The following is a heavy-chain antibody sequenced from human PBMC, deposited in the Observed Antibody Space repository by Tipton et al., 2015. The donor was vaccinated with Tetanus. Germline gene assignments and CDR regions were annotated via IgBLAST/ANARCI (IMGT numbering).Heavy chain of an antibody. J-gene: IGHJ5*02. CDR2: ISAYNGNT. D-gene: IGHD6-13*01. CDR3: ARDPRNGIAAAAWFDP. Sequence: HLVQSGPEVKKPGASVKVSCKASGYTFTSYGISWVRQAPGQGLGWMGWISAYNGNTNYAQKLQGRVTMTTDTSTSTANMELRSLGSDGTAVYYCARDPRNGIAAAAWFDPWGQGTLVTVSS. CDR1: GYTFTSYG. V-gene: IGHV1-18*01.